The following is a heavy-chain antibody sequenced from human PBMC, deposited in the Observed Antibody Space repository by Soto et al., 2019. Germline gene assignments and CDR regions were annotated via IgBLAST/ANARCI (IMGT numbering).Heavy chain of an antibody. D-gene: IGHD6-6*01. CDR1: GFTFSSYA. CDR2: ISGSGGST. CDR3: AKDRRGSSSYYYGMDV. J-gene: IGHJ6*02. V-gene: IGHV3-23*01. Sequence: EVQLLESGGGLVQPGGSLRLSCAASGFTFSSYAMSWVRQAPGKGLEWVSAISGSGGSTYYADSVKGRFTISRDNSKNTLYRQMNSLRAEDTAVYYCAKDRRGSSSYYYGMDVWGQGTTVTVSS.